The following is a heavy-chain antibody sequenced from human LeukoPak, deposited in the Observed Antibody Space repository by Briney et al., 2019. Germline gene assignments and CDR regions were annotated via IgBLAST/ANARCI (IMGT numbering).Heavy chain of an antibody. D-gene: IGHD2-15*01. CDR1: GFTFSSYG. V-gene: IGHV3-30*02. CDR2: IRYDGSNK. CDR3: AKDLGSICSGGSCYSGYFGY. J-gene: IGHJ4*02. Sequence: GGSLRLSCAASGFTFSSYGMHWVRQAPGKGLEWVAFIRYDGSNKYYADSVKGRFTISRDNSKNTLYLQMNSLRAEDTAVYYCAKDLGSICSGGSCYSGYFGYWGQGTLVTVSS.